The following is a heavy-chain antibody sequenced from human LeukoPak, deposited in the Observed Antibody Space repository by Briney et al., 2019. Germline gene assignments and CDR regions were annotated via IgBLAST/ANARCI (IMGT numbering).Heavy chain of an antibody. Sequence: GGSLRLSCAASGFTFSSYAMNWVRQAPGKGLEWVSSISESGGTTDYADSVKGRFTISRDNSKNTLYLQMNNLRAEDTAVYYCARQWLVNGWGQGTLVTVSS. CDR1: GFTFSSYA. J-gene: IGHJ4*02. CDR2: ISESGGTT. V-gene: IGHV3-23*01. D-gene: IGHD6-19*01. CDR3: ARQWLVNG.